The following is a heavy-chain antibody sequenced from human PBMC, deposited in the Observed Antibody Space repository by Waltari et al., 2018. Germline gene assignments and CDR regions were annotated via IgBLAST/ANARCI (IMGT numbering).Heavy chain of an antibody. CDR2: SYYSGST. V-gene: IGHV4-39*07. CDR1: GGSISSSSYY. D-gene: IGHD1-1*01. J-gene: IGHJ6*02. CDR3: ATARAELSRVVQEERGRGGMDV. Sequence: QLQLQESGPGLVKPSETLSLTCTVAGGSISSSSYYWGWIRQPPGKGLEWIVSSYYSGSTYYNPSLKRRVTMTEDTSTDTAYMGLGSLRSEDTAVYYCATARAELSRVVQEERGRGGMDVWGQGTTVTVSS.